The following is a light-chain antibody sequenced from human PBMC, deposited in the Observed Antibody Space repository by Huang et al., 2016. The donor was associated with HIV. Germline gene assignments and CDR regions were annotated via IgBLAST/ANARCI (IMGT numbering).Light chain of an antibody. V-gene: IGKV2-28*01. CDR3: MEALKSPYT. Sequence: DIVMIQSPLSLPVTPGEPASISCRSSQSILHTNAYNYLDWYLQKPGQSPQLLIYLVSSRATGVPDRFSGSGSGTRFSLNISRVEAEDAGIYYCMEALKSPYTFGQGTKLEIK. J-gene: IGKJ2*01. CDR2: LVS. CDR1: QSILHTNAYNY.